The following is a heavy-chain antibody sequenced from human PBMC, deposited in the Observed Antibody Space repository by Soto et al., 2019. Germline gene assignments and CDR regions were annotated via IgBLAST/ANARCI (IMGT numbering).Heavy chain of an antibody. D-gene: IGHD5-12*01. Sequence: QTLSLPCAIPGNSLSSNSAAWNWIRQSPSRGFEWLGRTYYRSKWYNDYAVSVKRRITINPDTSKNQFSLPLMSVTPEDTAVYYCARSVGGYGYNYAFDYWGQGTLVTVSS. CDR1: GNSLSSNSAA. CDR2: TYYRSKWYN. CDR3: ARSVGGYGYNYAFDY. V-gene: IGHV6-1*01. J-gene: IGHJ4*02.